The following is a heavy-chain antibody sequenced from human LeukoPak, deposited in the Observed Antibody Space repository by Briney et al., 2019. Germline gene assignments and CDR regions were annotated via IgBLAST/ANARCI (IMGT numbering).Heavy chain of an antibody. V-gene: IGHV3-7*01. CDR2: IGKDGTGN. CDR1: GFSLSRYW. D-gene: IGHD2-21*01. Sequence: GGSLRLSCAASGFSLSRYWMSWVRQAPGKGLEWVANIGKDGTGNHYVDSVKGRFTISRDNAKNSLYLQMNSLRAEDTAIYYCARDRGEGLFDYWGQGTLVTVSS. J-gene: IGHJ4*02. CDR3: ARDRGEGLFDY.